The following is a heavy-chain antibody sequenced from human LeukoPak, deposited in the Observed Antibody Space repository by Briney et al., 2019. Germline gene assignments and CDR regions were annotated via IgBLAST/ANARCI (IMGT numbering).Heavy chain of an antibody. V-gene: IGHV4-59*01. Sequence: PSETLSLTCTVSGGPISSYYRSWIRQPPGKGLEWIGYIYYSGSTNYNPSLKSRVTISVDMSKNQFSLKLSSVTAADTAVYYCARDGGYRRQVWFDPWGQGTPVTVSS. D-gene: IGHD1-14*01. CDR2: IYYSGST. J-gene: IGHJ5*02. CDR3: ARDGGYRRQVWFDP. CDR1: GGPISSYY.